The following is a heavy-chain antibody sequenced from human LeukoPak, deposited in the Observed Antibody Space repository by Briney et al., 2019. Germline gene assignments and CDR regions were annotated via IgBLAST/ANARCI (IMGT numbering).Heavy chain of an antibody. Sequence: GGSLRLSCAASGFTVSSNYMGWVRQAPGKGLEWVSFIQSGGSTYYADSVKGRFTISRDNSKNTLNLQMNSLRAEDTAVYYCAKDGGTYYDILTGYLDYWGQGTLVTVSS. D-gene: IGHD3-9*01. CDR2: IQSGGST. CDR1: GFTVSSNY. V-gene: IGHV3-53*05. CDR3: AKDGGTYYDILTGYLDY. J-gene: IGHJ4*02.